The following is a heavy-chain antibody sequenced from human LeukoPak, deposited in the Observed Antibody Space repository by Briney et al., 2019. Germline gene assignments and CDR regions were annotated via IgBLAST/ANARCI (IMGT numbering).Heavy chain of an antibody. CDR3: TRENWHLDY. J-gene: IGHJ4*02. Sequence: SGGSLRLSCAASGFTFINYWMSWVHQAPGKGLEWVGNINQDGSEKYYGDSVKDRFTISRDNAKNSLYLQMNSLRAEDAAVYYCTRENWHLDYWGQGNLVTVSS. CDR1: GFTFINYW. V-gene: IGHV3-7*01. CDR2: INQDGSEK.